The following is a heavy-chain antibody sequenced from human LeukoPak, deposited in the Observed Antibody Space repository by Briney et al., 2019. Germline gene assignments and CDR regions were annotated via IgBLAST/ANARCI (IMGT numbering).Heavy chain of an antibody. CDR2: IGFGDDSA. V-gene: IGHV3-23*01. CDR1: GFTFNNYA. J-gene: IGHJ4*02. Sequence: GGSLRLSCAASGFTFNNYAMSWVRQAPGKGLEWVSTIGFGDDSAYYADSVKGRFTISRDNSKNTLYLQMNYLRAEDTAVYYCAKDRSSGSYPRGNEYWGRGTLVTVSS. D-gene: IGHD1-26*01. CDR3: AKDRSSGSYPRGNEY.